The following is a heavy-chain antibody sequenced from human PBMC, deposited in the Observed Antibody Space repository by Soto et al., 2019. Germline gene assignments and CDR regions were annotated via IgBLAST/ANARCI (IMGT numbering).Heavy chain of an antibody. CDR3: ARGYCSGGSCHGYYYYGMDV. J-gene: IGHJ6*02. D-gene: IGHD2-15*01. V-gene: IGHV1-69*13. CDR2: IIPIFGTA. Sequence: SVKVSCKASGGTFSSYAISWVRQAPGQGLEWMGGIIPIFGTANYAQKFQGRVTITADESTSTAYMELSSLRSEDTAVYYCARGYCSGGSCHGYYYYGMDVWGQGTTVTVSS. CDR1: GGTFSSYA.